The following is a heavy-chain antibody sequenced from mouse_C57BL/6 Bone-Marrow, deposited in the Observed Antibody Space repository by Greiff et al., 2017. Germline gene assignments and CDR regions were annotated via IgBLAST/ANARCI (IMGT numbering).Heavy chain of an antibody. D-gene: IGHD2-2*01. CDR3: AREGGYGYFDY. J-gene: IGHJ2*01. V-gene: IGHV5-4*01. Sequence: VQLKESGGGLVKPGGSLKLSCAASGFTFSSYAMSWVRQTPEKRLEWVATISDGGSYTYYPDNVKGRFTISRDKAKNNLYLQMSHLKSEDTAMYYCAREGGYGYFDYWGQGTTLTVSS. CDR1: GFTFSSYA. CDR2: ISDGGSYT.